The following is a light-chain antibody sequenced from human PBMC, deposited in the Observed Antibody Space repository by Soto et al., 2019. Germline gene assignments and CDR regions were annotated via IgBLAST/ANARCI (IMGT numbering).Light chain of an antibody. J-gene: IGKJ1*01. V-gene: IGKV3-11*01. CDR2: DTS. Sequence: PGERATLSCRASQSVISYLAWYQQKPGQPPRLLIYDTSNRATGVPARFNGSGSGTDFTLTISSLEPEDFAVYYCQQRNIWPWTFGQGTKVEIK. CDR1: QSVISY. CDR3: QQRNIWPWT.